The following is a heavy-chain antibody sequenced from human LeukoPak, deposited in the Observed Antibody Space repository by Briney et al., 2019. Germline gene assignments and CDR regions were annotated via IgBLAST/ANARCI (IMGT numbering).Heavy chain of an antibody. J-gene: IGHJ4*02. CDR1: GFTFSTYG. D-gene: IGHD5-12*01. V-gene: IGHV3-23*01. Sequence: GGSLRLSCAASGFTFSTYGMSWVRQAPWKGLEWVAGISGSGDTSHFADSVKGRFIISRDNFKNTLYLQMSSLRGEDTAVYYCAKPTREYSGDDSVWFFDSWGQGALVIVSS. CDR3: AKPTREYSGDDSVWFFDS. CDR2: ISGSGDTS.